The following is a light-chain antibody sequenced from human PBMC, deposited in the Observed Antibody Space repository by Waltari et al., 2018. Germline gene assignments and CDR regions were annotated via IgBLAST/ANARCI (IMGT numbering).Light chain of an antibody. Sequence: SYVLTQPPAVSVAPGPTASIPCGGNNIGMKRVNWYQQKPGQAPVLLVADDSDRPSGIPERISGSNSGNTATLTISRVEAGDEADYYCQVWDTGSDQYVFATGTKVTVL. CDR3: QVWDTGSDQYV. CDR2: DDS. J-gene: IGLJ1*01. CDR1: NIGMKR. V-gene: IGLV3-21*02.